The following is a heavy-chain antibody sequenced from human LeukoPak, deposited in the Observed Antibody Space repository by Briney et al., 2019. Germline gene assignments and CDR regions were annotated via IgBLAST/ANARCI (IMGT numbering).Heavy chain of an antibody. CDR3: AKGGYYGSEGIDY. CDR1: GFTFSSYA. Sequence: GGSLSLSCAASGFTFSSYAMSWVRQAPGKGLEWVSAISGSGGSTYYADSVKGRFTISRDSSKNTLYLQMNSLRAEDTAVYYCAKGGYYGSEGIDYWGQGTLVTVSS. CDR2: ISGSGGST. D-gene: IGHD3-10*01. V-gene: IGHV3-23*01. J-gene: IGHJ4*02.